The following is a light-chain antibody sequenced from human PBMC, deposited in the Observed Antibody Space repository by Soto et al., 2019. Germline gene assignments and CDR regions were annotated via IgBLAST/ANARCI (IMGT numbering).Light chain of an antibody. CDR1: NIGSKS. V-gene: IGLV3-21*04. Sequence: ELTQPPSVSVAPGKTARITCGGNNIGSKSVHWYQQKPGQAPVLVIYYDSDRPSGIPERFSGSNSGNTATLTISRVEAGDEADYYCQVWDSSSDPWVFGGGTKLTVL. CDR2: YDS. J-gene: IGLJ3*02. CDR3: QVWDSSSDPWV.